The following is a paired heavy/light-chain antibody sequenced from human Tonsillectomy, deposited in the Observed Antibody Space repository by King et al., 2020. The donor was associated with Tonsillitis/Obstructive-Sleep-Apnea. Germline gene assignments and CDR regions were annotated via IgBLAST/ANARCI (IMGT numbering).Light chain of an antibody. CDR3: QQYHSYPYT. V-gene: IGKV1-5*01. CDR2: VAS. Sequence: DIQMTQSPSTLSASVGDRVTITCRASQSISRWLAWYQQKPGKAPKLLIYVASSLESGVPSRFSGSGSGTEFTLTISSLQPDDFATYYCQQYHSYPYTFGQGTKLEI. CDR1: QSISRW. J-gene: IGKJ2*01.
Heavy chain of an antibody. CDR1: RFVFSTYG. J-gene: IGHJ3*02. D-gene: IGHD2-15*01. V-gene: IGHV3-23*04. CDR2: ISGYGDDT. CDR3: AKGTVVAATYGDAFDI. Sequence: QLVESGGGLVLPGGSLRLSCAASRFVFSTYGMSWVRQAPGKGLEWVSGISGYGDDTSYAGSVKGRFTISRDNSNNTLYLQMNSLRAEDTAVYFCAKGTVVAATYGDAFDIWGHGTMVTVSS.